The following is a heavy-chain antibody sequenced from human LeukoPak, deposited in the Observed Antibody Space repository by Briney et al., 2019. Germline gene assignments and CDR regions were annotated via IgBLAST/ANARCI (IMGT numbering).Heavy chain of an antibody. CDR3: ARDGGYYYDSSTTYYFDH. CDR2: INTYNGNT. Sequence: ASVKVSRKASGYTLTSYGSSWVRPAPGQGLEWMGWINTYNGNTNYAQKLQGRVTMTTDTSTSTAYMELRSLRSDDTAVYYCARDGGYYYDSSTTYYFDHWGQGTLVTVSS. CDR1: GYTLTSYG. D-gene: IGHD3-22*01. J-gene: IGHJ4*02. V-gene: IGHV1-18*01.